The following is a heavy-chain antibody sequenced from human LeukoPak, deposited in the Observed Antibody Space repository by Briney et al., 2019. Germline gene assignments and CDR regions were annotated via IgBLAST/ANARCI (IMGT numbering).Heavy chain of an antibody. V-gene: IGHV4-39*01. CDR1: GGSFSGYY. J-gene: IGHJ5*02. Sequence: SETLSLTCAVYGGSFSGYYWGWIRQPPGKGLEWIGSIYYSGSTYYNPSLKSRVTISVDTSKNQFSLKLSSVTAADTAVYYCARHGPEGSLWFGELPNWFDPWGQGTLVTVSS. CDR3: ARHGPEGSLWFGELPNWFDP. D-gene: IGHD3-10*01. CDR2: IYYSGST.